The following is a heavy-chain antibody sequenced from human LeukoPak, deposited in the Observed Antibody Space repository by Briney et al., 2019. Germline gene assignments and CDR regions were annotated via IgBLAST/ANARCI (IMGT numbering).Heavy chain of an antibody. CDR1: GFTFSSYS. CDR3: ARAESPYSSSSRHAFDI. CDR2: ISSSSSYI. Sequence: GGSLRLSCAASGFTFSSYSMNWVRQAPGKGLEWVSSISSSSSYIYYADSVKGRFTISRDNAKNSLYLQMNSLRAEDTALYYCARAESPYSSSSRHAFDIWGQGTMVTVSS. V-gene: IGHV3-21*04. J-gene: IGHJ3*02. D-gene: IGHD6-6*01.